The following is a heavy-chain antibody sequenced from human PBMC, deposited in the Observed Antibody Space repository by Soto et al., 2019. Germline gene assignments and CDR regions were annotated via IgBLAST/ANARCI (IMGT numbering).Heavy chain of an antibody. CDR1: GGTFSSYA. D-gene: IGHD6-13*01. J-gene: IGHJ4*02. Sequence: QVQLVQPGAEVKKPGSSVKVSCKASGGTFSSYAISWVRQAPGQGLEWMGGIIPIFGTANYAQKFQGRVTITADESTSTAYMELSSLRSEDTAVYYCARDGYGIAAAGAFDYWGQGTLVTVSS. V-gene: IGHV1-69*01. CDR3: ARDGYGIAAAGAFDY. CDR2: IIPIFGTA.